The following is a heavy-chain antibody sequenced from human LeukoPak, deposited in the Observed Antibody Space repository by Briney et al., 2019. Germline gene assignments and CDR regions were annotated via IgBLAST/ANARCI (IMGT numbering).Heavy chain of an antibody. V-gene: IGHV3-23*01. Sequence: GGSLRLSCAASGFTFSSYAMSWVRQAPGKGLEWVSAISGSGGSTYYADSVKGRFTISRDNSKNTLYLQMNSLRAEDTAVYYCAKDSPHYDFWSGYSWGRYYFDYWGQGTLVTVSS. CDR3: AKDSPHYDFWSGYSWGRYYFDY. D-gene: IGHD3-3*01. CDR2: ISGSGGST. CDR1: GFTFSSYA. J-gene: IGHJ4*02.